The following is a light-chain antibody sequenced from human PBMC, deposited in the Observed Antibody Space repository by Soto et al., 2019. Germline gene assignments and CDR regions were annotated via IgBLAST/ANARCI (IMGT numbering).Light chain of an antibody. Sequence: ELTQPPSSLSASVGDRVTITCRASQDISSFLAWQQQTPGKAPNLLIFAASTLQSGVPSRFSGSGSGTDFTLTISSLQPEDFATYSCQQYRDYSSFGHGTKVDI. CDR1: QDISSF. J-gene: IGKJ1*01. CDR2: AAS. CDR3: QQYRDYSS. V-gene: IGKV1-9*01.